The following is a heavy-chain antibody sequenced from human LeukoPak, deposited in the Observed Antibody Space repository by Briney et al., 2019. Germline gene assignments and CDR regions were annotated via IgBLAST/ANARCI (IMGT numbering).Heavy chain of an antibody. CDR1: GYTSRDNY. CDR3: ARDPSSVTLYFFDY. V-gene: IGHV1-2*02. J-gene: IGHJ4*02. D-gene: IGHD4-11*01. CDR2: IDANNGDT. Sequence: ASVKVSCKASGYTSRDNYIHWLRQAPGQGLEWMGWIDANNGDTKSAQKFQGRVTMSRDTSISTAYMDLSSLSPDDAAVYYCARDPSSVTLYFFDYWGQGTLVTVSS.